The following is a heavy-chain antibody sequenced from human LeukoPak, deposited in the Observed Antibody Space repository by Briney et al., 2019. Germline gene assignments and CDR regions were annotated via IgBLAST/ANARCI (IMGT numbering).Heavy chain of an antibody. CDR1: GFTFNSYA. V-gene: IGHV3-30*02. Sequence: GGSLRLSCEASGFTFNSYAMPWVRQVPGKGLQWVAFIRYDGSDKYYADSVKGRFTISRDNSKNTLYLQLNSLIPDDMAVYYCARGYGENYLNYWGQGTLVTVST. CDR2: IRYDGSDK. J-gene: IGHJ4*02. D-gene: IGHD4/OR15-4a*01. CDR3: ARGYGENYLNY.